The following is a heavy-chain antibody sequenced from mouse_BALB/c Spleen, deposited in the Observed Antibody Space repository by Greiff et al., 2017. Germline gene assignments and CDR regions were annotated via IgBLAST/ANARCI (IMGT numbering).Heavy chain of an antibody. V-gene: IGHV1S34*01. CDR2: ISCYNGAT. D-gene: IGHD2-4*01. CDR3: ARGGLRQIGWFAY. Sequence: LVKTGASVKISCKASGYSFTGYYMHWVKQSHGKSLEWIGYISCYNGATSYNQKFKGKATFTVDTSSSTAYMQFNSLTSEDSAVYYCARGGLRQIGWFAYWGQGTLVTVSA. J-gene: IGHJ3*01. CDR1: GYSFTGYY.